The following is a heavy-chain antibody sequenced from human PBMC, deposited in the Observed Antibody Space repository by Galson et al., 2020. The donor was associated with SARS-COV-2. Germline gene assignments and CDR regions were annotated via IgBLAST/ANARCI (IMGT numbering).Heavy chain of an antibody. Sequence: GESLKISCAASGFTFSNSYMSWIRQAPGQGLEWVSYISRHGDTIYYPNSVKGRFTVSRDNAKKFLYLQMNSLRAEDTAVYYCAKALDGQNFFYLWGRGTLVTVSS. V-gene: IGHV3-11*04. CDR2: ISRHGDTI. CDR3: AKALDGQNFFYL. J-gene: IGHJ2*01. CDR1: GFTFSNSY.